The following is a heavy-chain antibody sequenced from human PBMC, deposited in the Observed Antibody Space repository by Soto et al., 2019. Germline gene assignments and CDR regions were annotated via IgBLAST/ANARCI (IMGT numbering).Heavy chain of an antibody. CDR3: AKCRIPAAIRYYYYGMDV. D-gene: IGHD2-2*02. CDR1: GFTFSSYA. CDR2: ICGSDGST. Sequence: PGGSLRLSCAASGFTFSSYAMNWVRQAPGKGLEWVSAICGSDGSTYYADSVKGRFTISRDNSKNTLYLQMSSLRAEDTAVYYCAKCRIPAAIRYYYYGMDVWGQGTTVTVSS. V-gene: IGHV3-23*01. J-gene: IGHJ6*02.